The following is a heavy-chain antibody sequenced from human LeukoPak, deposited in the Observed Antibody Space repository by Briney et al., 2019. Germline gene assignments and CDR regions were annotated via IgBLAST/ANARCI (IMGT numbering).Heavy chain of an antibody. V-gene: IGHV4-39*01. CDR3: ARGGGSYFINFDY. CDR1: GGSISSSSYY. Sequence: SETLSLTCTVSGGSISSSSYYWGWIRQPPGKGLEWIGSIYYIGSTYYNPSLKSRVTISVDTSKNQFSLKLSSVTAADTAVYYCARGGGSYFINFDYWGQGTLVTVSS. D-gene: IGHD1-26*01. CDR2: IYYIGST. J-gene: IGHJ4*02.